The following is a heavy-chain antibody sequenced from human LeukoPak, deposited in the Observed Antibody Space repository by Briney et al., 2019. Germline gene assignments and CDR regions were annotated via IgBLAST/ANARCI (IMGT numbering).Heavy chain of an antibody. CDR1: GFTFSSYS. D-gene: IGHD3-10*01. Sequence: PGGSLRLSCAASGFTFSSYSMNWVRQAPGKGLEWVSYISSSSSTIYYADSVKGRFTISRDNAKNSLYLQMNSLRAEDTAVYYCARDYYYYGSGSYSDYWGQGTLVTVSS. V-gene: IGHV3-48*01. CDR2: ISSSSSTI. CDR3: ARDYYYYGSGSYSDY. J-gene: IGHJ4*02.